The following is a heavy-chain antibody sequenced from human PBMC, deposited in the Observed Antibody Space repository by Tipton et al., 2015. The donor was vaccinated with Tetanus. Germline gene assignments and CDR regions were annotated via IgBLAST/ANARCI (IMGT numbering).Heavy chain of an antibody. D-gene: IGHD5-12*01. CDR2: ISGSGSS. J-gene: IGHJ4*02. CDR1: GGSLRGGDHY. V-gene: IGHV4-61*03. Sequence: TLSLTCSVSGGSLRGGDHYWSWIRQSPGKGLEWLAYISGSGSSNSNYFLKSRIAVSRDTSKNHFSLNLASVTAADTAVYFCARANNDYPKKGPFDYWGQGARVIVSS. CDR3: ARANNDYPKKGPFDY.